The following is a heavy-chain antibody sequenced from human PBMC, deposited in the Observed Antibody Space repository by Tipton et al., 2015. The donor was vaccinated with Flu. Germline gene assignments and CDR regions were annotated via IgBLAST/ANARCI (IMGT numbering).Heavy chain of an antibody. Sequence: QLVQSGGGLVQPGGSLRLSCAASGFSFSGYEMNWVRQAPGKGLEWVSLISPSGITRYYADSVKGRFTISRDNGKNELYLELNSLRAEDTAAYYCARGFIRLCDYWGQGALVIVSP. CDR2: ISPSGITR. D-gene: IGHD3-16*01. CDR1: GFSFSGYE. J-gene: IGHJ4*02. CDR3: ARGFIRLCDY. V-gene: IGHV3-48*03.